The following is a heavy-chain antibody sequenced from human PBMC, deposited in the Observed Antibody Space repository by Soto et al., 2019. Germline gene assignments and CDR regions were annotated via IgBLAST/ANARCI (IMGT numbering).Heavy chain of an antibody. CDR2: ISGSGGGT. CDR1: EFTFNNYA. V-gene: IGHV3-23*01. J-gene: IGHJ4*02. Sequence: EVQLLESGGGLVQPGGSLRLSCAASEFTFNNYAMSWVRQAPGKGLEWVSAISGSGGGTYYADSVKGRFTISRDNSKNTLYLQMNSLRAEDTAVYYCAKEEDYGDYKTIDYWGQGTLVTVSS. D-gene: IGHD4-17*01. CDR3: AKEEDYGDYKTIDY.